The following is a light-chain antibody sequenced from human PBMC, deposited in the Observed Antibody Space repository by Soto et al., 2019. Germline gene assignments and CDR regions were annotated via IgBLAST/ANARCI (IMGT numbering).Light chain of an antibody. Sequence: GDTVTITCLASQGIRNDLAWYQQKPGQAPKLLIYEASTLQSGVPSRFSVSYSGTDFTLTIGSLQPEDFATYYCLQDFKYPRTFGQGTKVDIK. V-gene: IGKV1-6*01. J-gene: IGKJ1*01. CDR3: LQDFKYPRT. CDR2: EAS. CDR1: QGIRND.